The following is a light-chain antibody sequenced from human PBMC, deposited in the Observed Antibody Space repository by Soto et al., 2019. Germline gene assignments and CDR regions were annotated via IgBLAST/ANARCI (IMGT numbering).Light chain of an antibody. J-gene: IGLJ2*01. Sequence: QSVLTHSSSASASLGSSVKLTCTLSSGHSSYIIAWHQQQPGKAPRYLMKLEGSGSYNKGSGVPDRFSGSSSGADRYLTISNLQSEDEADYYCETWDSKVFGGGTKLTVL. CDR1: SGHSSYI. CDR3: ETWDSKV. CDR2: LEGSGSY. V-gene: IGLV4-60*03.